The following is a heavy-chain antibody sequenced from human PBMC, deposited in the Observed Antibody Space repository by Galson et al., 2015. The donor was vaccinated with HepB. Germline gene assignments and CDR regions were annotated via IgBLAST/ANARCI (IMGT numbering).Heavy chain of an antibody. CDR3: AKEPYYYDSSGYYYFYAFDI. J-gene: IGHJ3*02. CDR1: GFTFSSYA. Sequence: SLRLSCAASGFTFSSYAMSWVRQAPGKGLEWVSAISGSGGSTYYADSVKGRFTISRDNSKNTLYLQMNSLRAEDTAVYYCAKEPYYYDSSGYYYFYAFDIWGQGTMVTVSS. CDR2: ISGSGGST. V-gene: IGHV3-23*01. D-gene: IGHD3-22*01.